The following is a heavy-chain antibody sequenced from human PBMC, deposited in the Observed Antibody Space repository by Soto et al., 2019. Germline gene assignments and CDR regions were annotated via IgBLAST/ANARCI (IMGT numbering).Heavy chain of an antibody. CDR2: ISSSSSYI. J-gene: IGHJ6*02. D-gene: IGHD3-3*01. Sequence: EVQLVESGGGLVKPGGSLRLSCAASGFTFSSYSMNWVRQAPGKGLEWVSSISSSSSYIYYADSVKGRFTISRDNDKNSLYLQMNSLRAEDTAVYYCARENYDFWSGYYKYYYYYGMDVWGQGTTVTVSS. CDR1: GFTFSSYS. V-gene: IGHV3-21*01. CDR3: ARENYDFWSGYYKYYYYYGMDV.